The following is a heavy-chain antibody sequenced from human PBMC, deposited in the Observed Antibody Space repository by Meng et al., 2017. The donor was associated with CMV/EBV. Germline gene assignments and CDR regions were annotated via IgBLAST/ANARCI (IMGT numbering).Heavy chain of an antibody. V-gene: IGHV4-61*01. CDR2: IYYSGAT. CDR1: GGSVSSGSYY. Sequence: GALRLSCTVSGGSVSSGSYYWSWIRQPPGKGLEWIGYIYYSGATNYNPSLKSRVTISVDTSENQFSLKLTSVTAADTAVYYCARLPQLGHYYYGMDVWGQGTTVTVSS. J-gene: IGHJ6*02. CDR3: ARLPQLGHYYYGMDV. D-gene: IGHD1-1*01.